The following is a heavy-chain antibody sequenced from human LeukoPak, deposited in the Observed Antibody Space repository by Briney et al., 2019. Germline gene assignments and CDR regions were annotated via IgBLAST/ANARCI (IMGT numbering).Heavy chain of an antibody. CDR3: HSSSRFRAGRGIDAFDI. CDR1: GFTFSSYG. Sequence: GGSLRLSCAASGFTFSSYGMHWVRQAPGKGLEWVAFIRYDGSNKYYADSVKGRFTISRDNSKNTLYLQMNSLRAEDTAVYYCHSSSRFRAGRGIDAFDIWGQGTMVTVSS. V-gene: IGHV3-30*02. D-gene: IGHD6-6*01. CDR2: IRYDGSNK. J-gene: IGHJ3*02.